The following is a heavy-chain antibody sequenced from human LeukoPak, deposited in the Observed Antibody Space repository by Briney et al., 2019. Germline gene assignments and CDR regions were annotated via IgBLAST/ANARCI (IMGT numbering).Heavy chain of an antibody. CDR3: ARAKKQIAVAVLYYFDY. D-gene: IGHD6-19*01. Sequence: GASVKVSCKASGYTFTSYGISWVRQAPGQGLEWMGWISAYNGNTNYAQKLQGRVTMTTDTSTSTAYMELRSLRSDDTAVYYCARAKKQIAVAVLYYFDYWGQGTLVTVSS. J-gene: IGHJ4*02. V-gene: IGHV1-18*01. CDR1: GYTFTSYG. CDR2: ISAYNGNT.